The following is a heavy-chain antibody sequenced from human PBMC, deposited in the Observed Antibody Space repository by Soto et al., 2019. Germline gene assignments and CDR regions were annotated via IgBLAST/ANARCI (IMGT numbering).Heavy chain of an antibody. Sequence: SETLSLTCAVSGGSISSSNWWSWVRQPPGKGLEWIGEIYHSGSTNYNPSLKSRVTISVDKSKNQFSLKLSSVTAADTAVYYCARDRSSPAANYYDSSGYRATSPHFYYYYGMDVWGQGTTVTVSS. CDR3: ARDRSSPAANYYDSSGYRATSPHFYYYYGMDV. V-gene: IGHV4-4*02. D-gene: IGHD3-22*01. CDR1: GGSISSSNW. CDR2: IYHSGST. J-gene: IGHJ6*02.